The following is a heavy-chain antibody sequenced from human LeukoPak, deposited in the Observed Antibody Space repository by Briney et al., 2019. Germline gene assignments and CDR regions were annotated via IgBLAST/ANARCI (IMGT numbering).Heavy chain of an antibody. V-gene: IGHV3-48*04. Sequence: GGSLRLSCAASGFTFTKYSINWVSQAPGKGLEWVSYISTSSTTIYYADSVKGRFTISRDNAKNSLYLQMHSLRADDTAMYYCARSMLYGSGTSRGLLDYWGQGTLVTVSS. CDR2: ISTSSTTI. D-gene: IGHD3-10*01. CDR1: GFTFTKYS. J-gene: IGHJ4*02. CDR3: ARSMLYGSGTSRGLLDY.